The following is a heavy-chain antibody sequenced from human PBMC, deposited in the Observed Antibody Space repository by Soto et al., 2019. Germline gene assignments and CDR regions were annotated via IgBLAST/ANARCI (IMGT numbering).Heavy chain of an antibody. V-gene: IGHV4-59*08. CDR1: GGSISSYY. CDR3: ARRPHGYSGYDYFDY. CDR2: IYYSGST. D-gene: IGHD5-12*01. Sequence: SETLSLTCTVSGGSISSYYWSWIRQPPGKGLEWIGYIYYSGSTNYNPSLKSRVTISVDTSKNQFSLKLSSVTAADPAVYYCARRPHGYSGYDYFDYWGQGTLVTVSS. J-gene: IGHJ4*02.